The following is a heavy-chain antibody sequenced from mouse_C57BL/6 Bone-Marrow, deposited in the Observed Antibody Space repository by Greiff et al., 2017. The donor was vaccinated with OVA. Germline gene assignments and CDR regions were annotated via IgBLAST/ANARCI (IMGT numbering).Heavy chain of an antibody. Sequence: DVQLQESGAELVRPGASVKLSCTASGFTIKDDYMHWVKQRPEQGLEWIGWIDPENGDTEYASKFQGTATITADTSSNTAYLQLSSLTSEDTAVYYCTYYGNFDYWGQGTTLTVSS. CDR2: IDPENGDT. CDR1: GFTIKDDY. J-gene: IGHJ2*01. V-gene: IGHV14-4*01. CDR3: TYYGNFDY. D-gene: IGHD2-1*01.